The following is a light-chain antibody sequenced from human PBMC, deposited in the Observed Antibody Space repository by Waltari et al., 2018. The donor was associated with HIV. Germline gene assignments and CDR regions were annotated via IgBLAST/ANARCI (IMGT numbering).Light chain of an antibody. J-gene: IGKJ1*01. Sequence: EIVLTRSPGTLSLSPGERATLSCRASQSVSSSYLAWYQQKPGQAPRRPIYGASSSATGSPDRFSGSGSGTDFTLTISRLEPEDFAVYYCQQYGSSPRTFGQGTKVEIK. CDR3: QQYGSSPRT. V-gene: IGKV3-20*01. CDR2: GAS. CDR1: QSVSSSY.